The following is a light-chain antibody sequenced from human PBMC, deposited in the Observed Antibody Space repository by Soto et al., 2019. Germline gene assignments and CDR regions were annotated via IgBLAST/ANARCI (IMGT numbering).Light chain of an antibody. CDR3: QHHNSYSQT. CDR2: GAS. V-gene: IGKV1-5*01. Sequence: DIQLTQSPPTLSASVGDRVTITCRASQSIRYYLAWYQQMPGKAPKLLIYGASSLQSGVPSRFSGNGSGTEFTLTISSLQPDDFETYFCQHHNSYSQTFGQGTKVEIK. CDR1: QSIRYY. J-gene: IGKJ1*01.